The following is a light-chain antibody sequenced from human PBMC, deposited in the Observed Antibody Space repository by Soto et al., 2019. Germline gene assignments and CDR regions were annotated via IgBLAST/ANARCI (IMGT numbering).Light chain of an antibody. CDR2: GHS. V-gene: IGLV1-40*01. J-gene: IGLJ1*01. CDR3: QSYDSGLSGYV. CDR1: SSNIGADFG. Sequence: QSVLTQPPSVSGAPGQRVTISCTGSSSNIGADFGVHWYQHLPGTAPRLLIYGHSNRPSGVPDRFSGSKSGTSASLAITGLQAEDEADYYCQSYDSGLSGYVFGAGTKVTVL.